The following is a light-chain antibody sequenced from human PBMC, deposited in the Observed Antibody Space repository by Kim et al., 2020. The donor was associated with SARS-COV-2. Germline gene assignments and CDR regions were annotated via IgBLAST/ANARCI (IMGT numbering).Light chain of an antibody. CDR2: KTS. Sequence: ASVGDTVTITCQASQNVNIWLAWYQQKPGQVPKLLIHKTSGLQRGVPSRFSGGGSGTDFTLTISSLQPDDFATYYCQQYHTHSTFGQGTKVDIK. CDR1: QNVNIW. V-gene: IGKV1-5*03. CDR3: QQYHTHST. J-gene: IGKJ1*01.